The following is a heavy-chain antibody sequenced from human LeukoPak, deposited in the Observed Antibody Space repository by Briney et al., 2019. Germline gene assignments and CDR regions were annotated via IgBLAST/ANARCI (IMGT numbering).Heavy chain of an antibody. CDR3: ARYASWGNGDYVWYFDL. CDR2: ISGSSSYT. CDR1: GFTFSDYY. D-gene: IGHD4-17*01. Sequence: GGALRLSCAASGFTFSDYYMSWIREAPGEGLWWVSYISGSSSYTNYADSVKGRFTISRDNAKNSLYLQMNSLRAEDTAVYYCARYASWGNGDYVWYFDLWGRGTLVTVSS. J-gene: IGHJ2*01. V-gene: IGHV3-11*06.